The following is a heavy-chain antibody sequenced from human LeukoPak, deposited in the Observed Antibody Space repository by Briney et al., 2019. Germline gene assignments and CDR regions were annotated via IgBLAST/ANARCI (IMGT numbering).Heavy chain of an antibody. CDR2: IIPIFGTA. CDR1: GYTLTELS. V-gene: IGHV1-69*13. Sequence: GASVKVSCKVSGYTLTELSMHWVRQAPGQGLEWMGGIIPIFGTANYAQKFQGRVTITADESTSTAYMELSSLRSEDTAVYYCARVRHIVVVTAVADAFDIWGQGTMVTVSS. CDR3: ARVRHIVVVTAVADAFDI. D-gene: IGHD2-21*02. J-gene: IGHJ3*02.